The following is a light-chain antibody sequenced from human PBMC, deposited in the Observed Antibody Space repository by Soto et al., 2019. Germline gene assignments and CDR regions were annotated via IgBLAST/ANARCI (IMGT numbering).Light chain of an antibody. CDR3: SSYTSSDTLV. J-gene: IGLJ3*02. CDR2: YVS. Sequence: QSVLTQPASVSGSPGQSITISCSGTSSDVGGYNYVSWYQQHPVKAPKLMIYYVSNRPSEVSNRFSGSKSGNTASLTISGLQAEDEADYYCSSYTSSDTLVFGGGTKLTVL. CDR1: SSDVGGYNY. V-gene: IGLV2-14*03.